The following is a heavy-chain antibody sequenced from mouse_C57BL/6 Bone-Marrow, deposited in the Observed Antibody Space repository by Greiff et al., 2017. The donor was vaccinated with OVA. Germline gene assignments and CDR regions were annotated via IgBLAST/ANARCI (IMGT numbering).Heavy chain of an antibody. CDR2: IDPENGDT. Sequence: VQLQQSGAELVRPGASVKLSCTASGFNIKDDYLHWVKQRPEPGLEWIGWIDPENGDTEYASKFQGKATITADTSSNTAYLQLSSLRSEDTAVYYCTTYGWGFDYWGQGTTLTVSS. V-gene: IGHV14-4*01. J-gene: IGHJ2*01. CDR1: GFNIKDDY. D-gene: IGHD1-1*01. CDR3: TTYGWGFDY.